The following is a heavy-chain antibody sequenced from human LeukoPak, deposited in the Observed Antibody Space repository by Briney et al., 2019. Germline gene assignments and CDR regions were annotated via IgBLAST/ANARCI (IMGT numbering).Heavy chain of an antibody. CDR1: GFTFSNYA. Sequence: PGGSLRLSCAAFGFTFSNYAMSWVRQAPGKGLEWVSGISGSGGSTYYADSVKGRFTISRDNSKNTLYLQMNSLRGEDTAVYHCAKDSSYSSSWYDYWGQGTLVTVSS. V-gene: IGHV3-23*01. CDR2: ISGSGGST. J-gene: IGHJ4*02. D-gene: IGHD6-13*01. CDR3: AKDSSYSSSWYDY.